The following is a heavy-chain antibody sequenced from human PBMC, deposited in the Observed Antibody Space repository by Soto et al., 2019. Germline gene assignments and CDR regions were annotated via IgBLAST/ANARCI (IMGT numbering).Heavy chain of an antibody. CDR1: GFTFNSYE. CDR2: ISSSGNAI. D-gene: IGHD2-15*01. V-gene: IGHV3-48*03. Sequence: EVQLVESGGGLVQPGGSLRLSCAASGFTFNSYEMNWVRQAPGKGLEWVSYISSSGNAIYYADSVKGRFTISRDNAKKSLNLQMNSLRVEDTAIYFCARESCSAASCSTRYGMDVWGQGTAVTVSS. CDR3: ARESCSAASCSTRYGMDV. J-gene: IGHJ6*02.